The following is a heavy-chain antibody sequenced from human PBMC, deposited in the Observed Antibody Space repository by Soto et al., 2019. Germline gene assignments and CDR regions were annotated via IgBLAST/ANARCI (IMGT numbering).Heavy chain of an antibody. CDR2: VSQNDRVI. Sequence: GGSLRLSCAASGFSLTDYSLNWVRQAPGKGLEWVAYVSQNDRVIFYADSVKGRFTISRDTAQNSLHLQMNSLRAEDTAFYFCTRDGGRGYDMDHWGRGTLVTVSS. J-gene: IGHJ4*02. V-gene: IGHV3-48*01. CDR3: TRDGGRGYDMDH. D-gene: IGHD5-12*01. CDR1: GFSLTDYS.